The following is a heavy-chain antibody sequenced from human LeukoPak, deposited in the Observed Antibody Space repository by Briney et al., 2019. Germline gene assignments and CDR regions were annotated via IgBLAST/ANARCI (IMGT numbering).Heavy chain of an antibody. CDR2: ISYTGST. CDR1: GGSISGQY. V-gene: IGHV4-59*11. Sequence: PSETLSLTCTVSGGSISGQYWSWIRQPPGKGLEWIGYISYTGSTSYNPSLKSRVTISVDTSKNQFSLRLSSVTAADTAVYYCARDIISKYSRSHSHFDPWGQGTLVTVSS. D-gene: IGHD3-22*01. J-gene: IGHJ5*02. CDR3: ARDIISKYSRSHSHFDP.